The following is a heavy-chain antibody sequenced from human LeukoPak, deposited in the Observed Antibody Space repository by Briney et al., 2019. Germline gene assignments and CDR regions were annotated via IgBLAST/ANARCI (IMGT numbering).Heavy chain of an antibody. CDR3: ARRNYGDYAYYYYYYMDV. D-gene: IGHD4-17*01. J-gene: IGHJ6*03. Sequence: PSETLSLTCTVSGGSISSYYWSLIRQPPGKGLEWIGYVYYSGTTNYNPSLKSRVTISIDTSKNQFSLKLSSVTAADTAVYYCARRNYGDYAYYYYYYMDVWGKGTTVTVSS. CDR1: GGSISSYY. CDR2: VYYSGTT. V-gene: IGHV4-59*13.